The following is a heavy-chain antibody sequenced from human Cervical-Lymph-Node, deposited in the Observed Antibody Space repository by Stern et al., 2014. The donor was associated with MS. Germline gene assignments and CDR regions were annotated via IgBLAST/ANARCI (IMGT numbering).Heavy chain of an antibody. CDR1: GFTFDDYA. J-gene: IGHJ4*02. Sequence: EVQLEESGGGLVQPGRSLRLSCAASGFTFDDYAMHWVRQAPGKGLEWVSGISWNSGSIGYADSVKGRFTISRDNAKNSLYLQMNSLRAEDTALYYCAKDLGMVGASLDYWGQGTLVTVSS. CDR3: AKDLGMVGASLDY. CDR2: ISWNSGSI. V-gene: IGHV3-9*01. D-gene: IGHD1-26*01.